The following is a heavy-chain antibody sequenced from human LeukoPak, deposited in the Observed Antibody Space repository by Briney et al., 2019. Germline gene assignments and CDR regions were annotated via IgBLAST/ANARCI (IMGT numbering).Heavy chain of an antibody. CDR2: IKENGNEQ. J-gene: IGHJ3*02. V-gene: IGHV3-7*01. CDR1: GFTFSRYA. Sequence: GGSLRLSCATSGFTFSRYAMHWVRQAPGKGPEWVAHIKENGNEQYYADSVKGRFTISRDNVKQSLGLQMNSLRVEDTAVYYCARGPGDFDASDIWGQGTMVTVSS. D-gene: IGHD1-14*01. CDR3: ARGPGDFDASDI.